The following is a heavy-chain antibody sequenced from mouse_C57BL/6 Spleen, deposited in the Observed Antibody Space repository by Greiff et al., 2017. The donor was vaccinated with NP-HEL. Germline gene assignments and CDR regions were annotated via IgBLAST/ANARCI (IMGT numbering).Heavy chain of an antibody. J-gene: IGHJ2*01. D-gene: IGHD2-4*01. CDR2: IHPNSGST. CDR3: ASSGYEYDGPFDY. Sequence: QVQLQQPGAELVKPGASVKLSCKASGYTFTSYWMHWVKQRPGQGLEWIGMIHPNSGSTNYNEKFKSKATLTVDKSSSTAYMQLSSLTSEDSAVYYCASSGYEYDGPFDYWGQGTTLTVSS. V-gene: IGHV1-64*01. CDR1: GYTFTSYW.